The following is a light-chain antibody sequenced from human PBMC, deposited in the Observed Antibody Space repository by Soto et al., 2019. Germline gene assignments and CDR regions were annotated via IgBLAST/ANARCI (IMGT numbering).Light chain of an antibody. J-gene: IGLJ1*01. CDR3: NSYSSTNFYV. Sequence: QSVRAQPAWVSGSPGQSITISCTGSFSDIAVFNYVSWYQQYPGRAPKLLIYQVTSRASGVSHRFSGSKSGNTASLTISGLQPEDEAEYYCNSYSSTNFYVFGTGTKVTVL. V-gene: IGLV2-14*01. CDR2: QVT. CDR1: FSDIAVFNY.